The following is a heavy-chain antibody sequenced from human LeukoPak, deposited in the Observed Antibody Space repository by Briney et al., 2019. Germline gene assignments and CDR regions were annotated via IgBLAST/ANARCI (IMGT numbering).Heavy chain of an antibody. D-gene: IGHD6-6*01. Sequence: PSETLSLTCTVSGGSISSGGYYWSWIRQPPGKGLEWIGYIYHSGSTYYNPSLKSRVTITVDRSKNQFSLKLSSVTAADTAVYYCARVSSIAAHFDYWGQGTLVTVSS. CDR1: GGSISSGGYY. J-gene: IGHJ4*02. CDR2: IYHSGST. V-gene: IGHV4-30-2*01. CDR3: ARVSSIAAHFDY.